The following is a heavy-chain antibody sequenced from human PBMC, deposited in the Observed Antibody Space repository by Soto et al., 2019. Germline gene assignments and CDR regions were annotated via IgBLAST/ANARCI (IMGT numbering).Heavy chain of an antibody. CDR3: ARGDRGGSGSPASYYYSVLDV. CDR2: VGAGGDMT. D-gene: IGHD3-10*01. V-gene: IGHV3-23*01. CDR1: GFTFSSYA. J-gene: IGHJ6*02. Sequence: DVQLLESGGHLVQPGGSLRLSCAASGFTFSSYAMSWVRQAPGNGLECVSSVGAGGDMTYYSDSVKGRFNISRDNSNNAIFLQMKSLRVEDTAIYYGARGDRGGSGSPASYYYSVLDVWGQGATVTVS.